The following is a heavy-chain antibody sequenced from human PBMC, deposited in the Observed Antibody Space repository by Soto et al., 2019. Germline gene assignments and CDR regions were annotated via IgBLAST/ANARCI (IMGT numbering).Heavy chain of an antibody. D-gene: IGHD6-13*01. CDR3: ARGIAAAGYYYGMDV. J-gene: IGHJ6*02. V-gene: IGHV4-59*01. CDR2: IYYSGST. CDR1: GGSISSDY. Sequence: PSETLSLTCTVSGGSISSDYWSWIRQPPGKGLEWIGYIYYSGSTNYNPSLKSRVTISVDTSKNQFSLKLSSVTAADTAVYYCARGIAAAGYYYGMDVWGQGTTVTVSS.